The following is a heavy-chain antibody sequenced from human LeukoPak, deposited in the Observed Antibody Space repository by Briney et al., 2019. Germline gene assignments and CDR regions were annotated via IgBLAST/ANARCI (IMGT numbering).Heavy chain of an antibody. CDR3: AREGYCTNGECYRGNFDY. V-gene: IGHV4-61*01. Sequence: SETLSLTCTVSGGSISSGSYYWSWIRQPPGKGLEWIGYIYYSGSTNYNPSLKSRVTISVDTSKNQFSLKLSSVTAADTAVYYCAREGYCTNGECYRGNFDYWGQGTLVTVSS. J-gene: IGHJ4*02. D-gene: IGHD2-8*01. CDR2: IYYSGST. CDR1: GGSISSGSYY.